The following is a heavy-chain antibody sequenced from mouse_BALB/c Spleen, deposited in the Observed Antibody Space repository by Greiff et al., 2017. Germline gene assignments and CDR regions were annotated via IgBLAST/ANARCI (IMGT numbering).Heavy chain of an antibody. V-gene: IGHV7-3*02. CDR3: ARAPLYYDYGGAMDY. CDR1: GFTFTDYY. D-gene: IGHD2-4*01. J-gene: IGHJ4*01. CDR2: IRNKANGSTT. Sequence: EVKLMESGGGLVQPGGSLRLSCAPSGFTFTDYYMSWVRQPPGKALEWLGFIRNKANGSTTEYSASVKGRFTISRDNTQSILYLQMNTLRAENSATYYCARAPLYYDYGGAMDYWGQGTSVTVSS.